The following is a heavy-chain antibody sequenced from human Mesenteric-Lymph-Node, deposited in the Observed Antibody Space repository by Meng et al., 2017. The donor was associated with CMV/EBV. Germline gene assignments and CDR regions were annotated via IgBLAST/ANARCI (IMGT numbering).Heavy chain of an antibody. CDR3: ARDHGPREGTYYTMYSWFDS. V-gene: IGHV1-69*06. CDR2: IIPIFGTP. CDR1: RNA. D-gene: IGHD3-10*01. Sequence: RNAISWVRQAPGKGLEWMGGIIPIFGTPNYAQKFQGRVTITADKSTSTVYLELSSLRFEDAAVYYCARDHGPREGTYYTMYSWFDSWGQGTLVTVSS. J-gene: IGHJ5*01.